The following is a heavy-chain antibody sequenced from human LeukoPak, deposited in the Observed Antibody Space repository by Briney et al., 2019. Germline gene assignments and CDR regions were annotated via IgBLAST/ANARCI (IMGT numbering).Heavy chain of an antibody. J-gene: IGHJ4*02. D-gene: IGHD1-26*01. CDR2: INPSGGST. V-gene: IGHV1-46*01. CDR3: ATRAEWELAYYFDY. Sequence: ASVKVSCKASGFTFTNYYAHWVRQAPGQGLEWMGIINPSGGSTIYAQKFQGRVTMTEDTSTDTAYMELSSLRSEDTAVYYCATRAEWELAYYFDYWGQGTLVTVSS. CDR1: GFTFTNYY.